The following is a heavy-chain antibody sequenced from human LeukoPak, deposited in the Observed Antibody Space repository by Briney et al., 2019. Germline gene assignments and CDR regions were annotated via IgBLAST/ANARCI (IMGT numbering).Heavy chain of an antibody. V-gene: IGHV3-30*10. CDR1: GFIFSTYA. CDR2: VSHDTRTK. CDR3: ARAIVGTENFDY. Sequence: GGSLRLSCAASGFIFSTYAMHWVRQAPGKGREGVAVVSHDTRTKYYTDSLKGRFAISRDNAKNTLYLQMNGLRTDDTAVYYCARAIVGTENFDYWGQGTLVTVSS. J-gene: IGHJ4*02. D-gene: IGHD5-12*01.